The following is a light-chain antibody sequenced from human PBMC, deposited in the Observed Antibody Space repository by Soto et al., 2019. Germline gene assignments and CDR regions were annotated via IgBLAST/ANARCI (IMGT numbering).Light chain of an antibody. CDR3: QQYHNWPA. CDR1: QSVFSS. Sequence: PGERAAVSCRASQSVFSSLAWYQQKPGQAPRLLIYGAATRATGIPARFSGSGSGTEFTLTISSLQSEDFAVYYCQQYHNWPAFGQGTKVDIK. J-gene: IGKJ1*01. V-gene: IGKV3-15*01. CDR2: GAA.